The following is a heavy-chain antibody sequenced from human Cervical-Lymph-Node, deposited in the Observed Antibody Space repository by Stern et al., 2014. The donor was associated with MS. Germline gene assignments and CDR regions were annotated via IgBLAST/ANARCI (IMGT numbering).Heavy chain of an antibody. V-gene: IGHV3-23*01. CDR3: AKSDCSGGSCYSGFDS. CDR1: GFPFSSYT. J-gene: IGHJ4*02. D-gene: IGHD2-15*01. Sequence: EVQLLESGGGLIQPGGSLRLSCAASGFPFSSYTMSWVRQAPGKGLEWVSAISGSGDNTYYADSVKGRFTISRDNSKNTLYLQVSTLRAADTALYYCAKSDCSGGSCYSGFDSWGQGTLVTVSS. CDR2: ISGSGDNT.